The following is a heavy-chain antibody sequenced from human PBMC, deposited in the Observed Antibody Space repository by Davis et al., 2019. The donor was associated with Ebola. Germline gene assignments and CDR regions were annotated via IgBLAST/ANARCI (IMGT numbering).Heavy chain of an antibody. V-gene: IGHV5-51*01. CDR2: MYPGDSDT. J-gene: IGHJ4*02. Sequence: KVSCKGSGYSFTSYWIGWVRQMPGKGLEWMGIMYPGDSDTRYSPSFQGQVTISADKSINTAYLQWSSLKASDTAMYYCARRADGSSRALDYWGQGTLVTVSS. D-gene: IGHD3-10*01. CDR3: ARRADGSSRALDY. CDR1: GYSFTSYW.